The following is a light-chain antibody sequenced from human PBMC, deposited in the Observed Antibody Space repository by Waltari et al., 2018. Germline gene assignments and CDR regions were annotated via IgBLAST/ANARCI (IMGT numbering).Light chain of an antibody. CDR1: SPNIGSNT. V-gene: IGLV1-44*01. CDR2: TNK. Sequence: QSVLTQSPSASGTPGQRVTISCSGSSPNIGSNTVNWYKQVPGTAPKLLIYTNKQRPSGVPDRFSGSKSGTSASLAISGLQSEDEADYFCAAWDDSLNGWVFGGGTKLSVL. CDR3: AAWDDSLNGWV. J-gene: IGLJ3*02.